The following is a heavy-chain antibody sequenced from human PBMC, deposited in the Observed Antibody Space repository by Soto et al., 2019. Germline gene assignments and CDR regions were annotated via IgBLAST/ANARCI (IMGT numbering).Heavy chain of an antibody. CDR3: AREYYDYIWGSYRSSHFDY. CDR1: GGSISSYY. J-gene: IGHJ4*02. V-gene: IGHV4-59*01. D-gene: IGHD3-16*02. Sequence: SETLSLTCTVSGGSISSYYWSWIRQPPGKGLEWIGYIYYSGSTNYNPSLKSRVTISVDTSKNQFSLKLSSVTAADTAVYYCAREYYDYIWGSYRSSHFDYWGQGTLVTVSS. CDR2: IYYSGST.